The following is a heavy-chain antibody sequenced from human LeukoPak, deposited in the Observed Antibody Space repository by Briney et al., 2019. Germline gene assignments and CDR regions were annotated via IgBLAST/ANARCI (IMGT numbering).Heavy chain of an antibody. Sequence: SETLSLTCTVSGGSIRNYYWSWIRQPPGKGLEWLGYISYSASSNYNPSLKSRVSISVDTSKNKFSLKLSSVTAADTAVYYCVRVLSGYSYYFDYWGQGTLVTVSS. J-gene: IGHJ4*02. V-gene: IGHV4-59*12. CDR1: GGSIRNYY. CDR2: ISYSASS. CDR3: VRVLSGYSYYFDY. D-gene: IGHD5-18*01.